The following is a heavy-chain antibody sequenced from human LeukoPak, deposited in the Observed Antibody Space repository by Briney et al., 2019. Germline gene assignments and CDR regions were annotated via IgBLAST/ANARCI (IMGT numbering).Heavy chain of an antibody. V-gene: IGHV1-18*01. J-gene: IGHJ5*02. CDR2: ISAYNGNT. CDR1: GYTFTSYG. CDR3: ARDPHIVVLVYAIDEAGFDP. D-gene: IGHD2-8*02. Sequence: ASVKVSCKASGYTFTSYGISWVRQAPGQGLEWMGWISAYNGNTNYAQKLQGRVTMTTDTSTSTAYMELRSLRSDDTSVYAYARDPHIVVLVYAIDEAGFDPWGQGTLVTVSS.